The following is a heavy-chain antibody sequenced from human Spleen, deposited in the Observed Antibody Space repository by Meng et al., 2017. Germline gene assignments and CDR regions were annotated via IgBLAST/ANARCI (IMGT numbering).Heavy chain of an antibody. V-gene: IGHV1-18*01. CDR1: GYKLSSYG. CDR2: ISPYNGNT. Sequence: ASVKVSCKAFGYKLSSYGISWVRQAPGQGLEWMGWISPYNGNTNYAQKFQGRVTMTTETSTSTAYMEMRSLRSDDTAVYYCVRALGSCSSTSCFMTDGRDAFDIWGQGTMVTVSS. D-gene: IGHD2-2*01. CDR3: VRALGSCSSTSCFMTDGRDAFDI. J-gene: IGHJ3*02.